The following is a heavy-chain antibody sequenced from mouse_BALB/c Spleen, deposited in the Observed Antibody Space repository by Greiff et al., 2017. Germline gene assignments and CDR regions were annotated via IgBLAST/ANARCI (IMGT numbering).Heavy chain of an antibody. CDR1: GFTFSSYT. J-gene: IGHJ4*01. Sequence: DVKLVESGGGLVKPGGSLKLSCAASGFTFSSYTMSWVRQTPEKRLEWVATISSGGSYTYYPDSVKGRFTISRDNAKNTLYLQMSSLKSEDTAMYYCTRRRYDDGYYAMDYWGQGTSVTVSS. D-gene: IGHD2-14*01. CDR2: ISSGGSYT. CDR3: TRRRYDDGYYAMDY. V-gene: IGHV5-6-4*01.